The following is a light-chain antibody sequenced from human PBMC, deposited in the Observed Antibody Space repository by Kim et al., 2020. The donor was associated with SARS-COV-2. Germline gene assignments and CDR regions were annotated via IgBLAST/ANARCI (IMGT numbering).Light chain of an antibody. Sequence: DIQMTQSPSTLSASVGDRVTITCRASQSISTWLAWYQHKPGKAPKVLIYKASTLESGVPSRFSGSGSGTEFTLTISSLQPDDFATYFCQQFNNYPYTFGQGTKLEIK. V-gene: IGKV1-5*03. CDR3: QQFNNYPYT. CDR1: QSISTW. CDR2: KAS. J-gene: IGKJ2*01.